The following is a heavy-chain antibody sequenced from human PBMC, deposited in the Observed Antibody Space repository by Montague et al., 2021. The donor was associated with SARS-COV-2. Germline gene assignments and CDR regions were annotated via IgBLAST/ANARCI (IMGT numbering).Heavy chain of an antibody. J-gene: IGHJ3*02. CDR1: GGSISSSSYY. Sequence: SETLSLTCTVSGGSISSSSYYWGWIRQPPGKGLEWIGSIYYSGSTYYNPSLKSRVTISVDTSKNQFSLKLSSVTAADTAVYYCARERRGPMLVVVRRRAFDIWGQGTMVTVSS. CDR3: ARERRGPMLVVVRRRAFDI. CDR2: IYYSGST. D-gene: IGHD3-22*01. V-gene: IGHV4-39*07.